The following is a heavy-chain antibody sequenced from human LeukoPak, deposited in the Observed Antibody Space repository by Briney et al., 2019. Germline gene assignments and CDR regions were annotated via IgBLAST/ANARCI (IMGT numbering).Heavy chain of an antibody. Sequence: ASVKVSCKASGYTFISYDINWVRQATGQGLEWMGWMNPNSGNTGYAQKFQGRVTSTRNTSISTAYMELSSLRSGDTAVYYCARGPGYTSTSCPYYFDYWGQGTLVTVSS. J-gene: IGHJ4*02. CDR3: ARGPGYTSTSCPYYFDY. V-gene: IGHV1-8*03. D-gene: IGHD2-2*01. CDR1: GYTFISYD. CDR2: MNPNSGNT.